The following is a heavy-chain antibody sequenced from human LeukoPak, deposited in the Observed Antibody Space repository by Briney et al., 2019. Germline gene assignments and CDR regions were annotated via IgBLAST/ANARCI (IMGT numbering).Heavy chain of an antibody. V-gene: IGHV1-69*04. CDR1: GGTFSSYT. Sequence: SVKVSCKASGGTFSSYTISWVRQAPGQGLEWMARIIPILGIANYAQKFQGRVTITADKSTSTAYMELSSLRSEDTAVYYCARDRVGAQDYWGQGTLVTVSS. J-gene: IGHJ4*02. CDR3: ARDRVGAQDY. D-gene: IGHD1-26*01. CDR2: IIPILGIA.